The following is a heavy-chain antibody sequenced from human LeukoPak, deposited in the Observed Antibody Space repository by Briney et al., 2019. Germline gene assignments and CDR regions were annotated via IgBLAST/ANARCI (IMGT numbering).Heavy chain of an antibody. Sequence: ASVKVSCKASGYIFTDYYMHWVRQAPGQELGWMGRINPNSGGTNYAQKFQGRVTMTRDTSISTAYMELSRLRSDDTAVYYCARDARGGSYYGGNYFDYWGQGTLVTVSS. V-gene: IGHV1-2*06. CDR1: GYIFTDYY. D-gene: IGHD1-26*01. J-gene: IGHJ4*02. CDR2: INPNSGGT. CDR3: ARDARGGSYYGGNYFDY.